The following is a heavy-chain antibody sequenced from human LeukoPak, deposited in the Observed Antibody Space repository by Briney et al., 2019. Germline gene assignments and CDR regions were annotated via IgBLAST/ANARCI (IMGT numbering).Heavy chain of an antibody. CDR2: ITSSSSYI. CDR1: GFTFSTYN. V-gene: IGHV3-21*06. J-gene: IGHJ6*03. D-gene: IGHD1-26*01. Sequence: GGSLRLSCAASGFTFSTYNMNWVRHAPGKGLGWISSITSSSSYIYYADSVKGRFTISRDNAKNSLYLQMNSLSPDDTAVYFCARDPYSGNYGDYYYYYMDVWGKGTTVTISS. CDR3: ARDPYSGNYGDYYYYYMDV.